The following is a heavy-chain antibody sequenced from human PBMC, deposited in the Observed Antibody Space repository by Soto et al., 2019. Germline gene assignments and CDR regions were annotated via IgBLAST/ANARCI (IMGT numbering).Heavy chain of an antibody. CDR3: ARDYGILTPYYLALTRLDV. D-gene: IGHD3-9*01. CDR2: ISGFDGNT. J-gene: IGHJ6*02. Sequence: ASVKVSCKASGFTFTSHGISWVRQAPGQGLEWMGWISGFDGNTNYAQKLQGRVTMTTDTSTSTAYMELRSLRSDDTAVYYCARDYGILTPYYLALTRLDVWGQGTTVTVSS. CDR1: GFTFTSHG. V-gene: IGHV1-18*01.